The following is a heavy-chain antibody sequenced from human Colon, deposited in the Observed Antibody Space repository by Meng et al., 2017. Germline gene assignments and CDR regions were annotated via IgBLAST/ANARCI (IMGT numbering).Heavy chain of an antibody. V-gene: IGHV3-53*01. CDR3: ARENMYFGSGQNDAFDI. CDR1: GFNVNTYY. J-gene: IGHJ3*02. D-gene: IGHD3-10*01. CDR2: IYTSDIT. Sequence: GESLKISCAASGFNVNTYYMDWVRQAPGKGLEWVSVIYTSDITYYTDSVKGRFTISRDSSKNTLYLQMNNLRAEDTAVYYCARENMYFGSGQNDAFDIWGQGPLVPVSS.